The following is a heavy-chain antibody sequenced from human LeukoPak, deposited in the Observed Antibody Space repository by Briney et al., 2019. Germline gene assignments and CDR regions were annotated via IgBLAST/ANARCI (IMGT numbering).Heavy chain of an antibody. V-gene: IGHV1-18*01. CDR1: GYTXTSYG. CDR2: ISAYNGNT. J-gene: IGHJ5*02. D-gene: IGHD2-15*01. Sequence: GASVKGSCKASGYTXTSYGISGVRQAPGRGLEWMGWISAYNGNTKYAQKVLGRVTMTTDTSTSTAYMELRSLRSDDTAVYYCARGGLVVVVAATPSTTPGLLHWLDPWGQGTLVSVSS. CDR3: ARGGLVVVVAATPSTTPGLLHWLDP.